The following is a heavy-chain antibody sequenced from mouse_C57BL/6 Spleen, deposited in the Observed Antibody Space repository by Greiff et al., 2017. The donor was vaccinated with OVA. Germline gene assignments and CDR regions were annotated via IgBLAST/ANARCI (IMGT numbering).Heavy chain of an antibody. CDR2: IDPSDSYT. CDR1: GYTFTSYW. CDR3: ARQDYYGSRRYFDV. Sequence: QVQLQQPGAELVKPGASVKLSCKDSGYTFTSYWMQWVKQRPGQGLEWIGEIDPSDSYTNYNQKFKGKATLTVDTSSSTAYMQLSSLTSEDSAVYYCARQDYYGSRRYFDVWGTGTTVTVSS. J-gene: IGHJ1*03. V-gene: IGHV1-50*01. D-gene: IGHD1-1*01.